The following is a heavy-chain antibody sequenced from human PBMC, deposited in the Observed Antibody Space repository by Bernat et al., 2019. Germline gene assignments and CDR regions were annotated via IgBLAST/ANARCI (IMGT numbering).Heavy chain of an antibody. V-gene: IGHV4-39*01. J-gene: IGHJ4*02. CDR1: GDSISSSNYY. CDR2: IYYSGST. CDR3: ARQGGESYYFDC. D-gene: IGHD1-26*01. Sequence: QLQLQESGPGPVKPSETLSLTCTVSGDSISSSNYYWGWIRQPPGKGLEWIGTIYYSGSTYYNPSLKSRVTISVDTSKNQFSLKVSSVTAADTAVYYCARQGGESYYFDCWGQGTLVTVSS.